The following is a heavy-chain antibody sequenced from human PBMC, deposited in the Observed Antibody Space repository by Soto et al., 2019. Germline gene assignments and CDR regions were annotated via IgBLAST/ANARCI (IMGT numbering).Heavy chain of an antibody. Sequence: EVQLVESGGGLVQPGGSLRPSCAASGFTFSSYWMSWVRQAPGKGLEWVASIKENGSEKDYVDSVKGRFTISRDNAKNSLYLQMNSLRAEDTAMYYCARSLGYASYWGQGTLVTVSS. J-gene: IGHJ4*02. CDR2: IKENGSEK. V-gene: IGHV3-7*01. CDR1: GFTFSSYW. D-gene: IGHD2-15*01. CDR3: ARSLGYASY.